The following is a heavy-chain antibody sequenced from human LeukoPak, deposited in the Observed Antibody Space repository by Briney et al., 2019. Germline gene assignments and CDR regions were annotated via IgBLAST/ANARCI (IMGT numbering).Heavy chain of an antibody. D-gene: IGHD4-11*01. CDR2: IIPIFGTA. CDR1: GGTFSSYA. CDR3: ARELQGGFDY. J-gene: IGHJ4*02. V-gene: IGHV1-69*05. Sequence: ASVKVSCKASGGTFSSYAISWVRQAPGQGLEWMGGIIPIFGTANYAQKFQGRVTITTDESTSTAYMELSSLRSADTAVYYCARELQGGFDYWGQGTLVTVSS.